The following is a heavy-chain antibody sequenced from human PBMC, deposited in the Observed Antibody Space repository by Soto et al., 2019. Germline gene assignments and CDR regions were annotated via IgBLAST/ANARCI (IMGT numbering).Heavy chain of an antibody. J-gene: IGHJ4*02. CDR3: ARSGVFKNYYDSSGYYYYYFDY. Sequence: SETLSLTCTVSGYSISSGYYWGWIRQPPGKGLEWIGSIYHSGSTYYNPSLKSRVTISVDTSKNQFSLMLSSVPAADTAVYYCARSGVFKNYYDSSGYYYYYFDYWGQGTLVTVSS. CDR1: GYSISSGYY. V-gene: IGHV4-38-2*02. D-gene: IGHD3-22*01. CDR2: IYHSGST.